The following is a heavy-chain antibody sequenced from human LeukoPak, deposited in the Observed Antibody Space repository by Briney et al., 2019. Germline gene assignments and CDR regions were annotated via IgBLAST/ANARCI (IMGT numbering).Heavy chain of an antibody. CDR2: ISSSGSTI. D-gene: IGHD2-15*01. Sequence: GGSLRLSCAASGFTFSSYEMNWVRQAPGKGLEWVSYISSSGSTIYYADSVKGRFTISRDNAKNSLYLQMNSLRAEDTAVYYCARVAEVAAYFDYWGQGTRVTVSS. CDR3: ARVAEVAAYFDY. V-gene: IGHV3-48*03. J-gene: IGHJ4*02. CDR1: GFTFSSYE.